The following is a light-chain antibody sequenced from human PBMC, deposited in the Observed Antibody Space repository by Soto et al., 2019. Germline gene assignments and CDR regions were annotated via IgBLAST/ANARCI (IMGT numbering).Light chain of an antibody. J-gene: IGLJ3*02. CDR2: SIN. V-gene: IGLV1-44*01. CDR3: SSWGDSLDGPV. CDR1: YSNIGSNF. Sequence: QAVVTQPPSASATPGQTVTISCSGRYSNIGSNFVSWYQRLPGTAPKLLIYSINQRPSGVPDRFSGSKSGTSASLTISGLQSEDEADYFCSSWGDSLDGPVFGGGTKLTVL.